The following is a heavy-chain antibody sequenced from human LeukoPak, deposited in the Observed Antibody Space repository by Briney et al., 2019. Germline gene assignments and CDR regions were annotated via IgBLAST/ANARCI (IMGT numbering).Heavy chain of an antibody. D-gene: IGHD3-3*01. Sequence: ASETLSLTCTVSGGSISSGDYYWSWIRQPPGKGLEWIGYIYHSGSTYYNPSLKSRVTISVDRSKNQFSLKLSSVTAADTAVYYCARGKRGDYDFWSGYWVWGQGTLVTVSS. V-gene: IGHV4-30-2*01. CDR1: GGSISSGDYY. CDR3: ARGKRGDYDFWSGYWV. J-gene: IGHJ4*02. CDR2: IYHSGST.